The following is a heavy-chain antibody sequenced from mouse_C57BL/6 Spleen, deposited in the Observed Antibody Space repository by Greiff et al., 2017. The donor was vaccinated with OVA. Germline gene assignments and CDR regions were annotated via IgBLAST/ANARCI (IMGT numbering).Heavy chain of an antibody. CDR1: GYTFTDYY. V-gene: IGHV1-26*01. J-gene: IGHJ4*01. D-gene: IGHD1-1*01. CDR2: INPNNGGT. CDR3: AITTVVGAMDY. Sequence: EVQLQQSGPELVKPGASVKISCKASGYTFTDYYMNWVKQSHGKSLEWIGDINPNNGGTSYNQKFKGKATLTVDKSSSTAYMELRSLTSEDSAVYYCAITTVVGAMDYWGQGTSVTVSS.